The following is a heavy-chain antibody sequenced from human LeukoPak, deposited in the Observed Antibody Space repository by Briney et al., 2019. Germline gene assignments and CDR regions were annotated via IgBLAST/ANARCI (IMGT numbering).Heavy chain of an antibody. CDR1: GFTFTSSA. CDR2: IVVGSGNT. D-gene: IGHD1-14*01. J-gene: IGHJ5*02. CDR3: ARTHPEGRFDP. V-gene: IGHV1-58*02. Sequence: SVKVSCKASGFTFTSSATQWVRQARGQRLEWIGWIVVGSGNTNYAQKFQERVTITRDMSTSTAYMELSSLRSDDTAIYYCARTHPEGRFDPWGQGTLVTVSS.